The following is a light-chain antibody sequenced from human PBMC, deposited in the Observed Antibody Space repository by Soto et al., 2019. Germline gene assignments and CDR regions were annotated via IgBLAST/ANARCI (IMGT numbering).Light chain of an antibody. Sequence: DIQLTQSPFTLSASVGDRVTITCRASQSISTWLAWYQQKPGTAPKLLIYKASTLESGVPSRFSGSRSGTEFTLTVSSLQPDDFATYYCQQYNDSFPYTFGQGTKLEIK. J-gene: IGKJ2*01. CDR3: QQYNDSFPYT. CDR1: QSISTW. CDR2: KAS. V-gene: IGKV1-5*03.